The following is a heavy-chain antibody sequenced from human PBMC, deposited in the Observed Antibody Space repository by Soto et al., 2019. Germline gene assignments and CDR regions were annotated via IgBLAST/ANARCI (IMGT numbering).Heavy chain of an antibody. V-gene: IGHV3-7*05. CDR2: IKQDGSEK. CDR3: ARGYNDYDSSGYYY. Sequence: GGSLRLSCAASGFTFSSYWMSWVRQAPGKGLEWVANIKQDGSEKYYVDSVKGRFTISRDNAKNPLYLQMNSLRAEDTAVYYCARGYNDYDSSGYYYWGQGTQVTVSS. D-gene: IGHD3-22*01. J-gene: IGHJ4*02. CDR1: GFTFSSYW.